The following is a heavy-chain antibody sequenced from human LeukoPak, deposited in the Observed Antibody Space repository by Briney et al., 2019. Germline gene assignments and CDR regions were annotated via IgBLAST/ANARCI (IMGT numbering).Heavy chain of an antibody. J-gene: IGHJ4*02. V-gene: IGHV4-34*01. CDR1: GGSFSGYY. D-gene: IGHD1-7*01. Sequence: SETLSLTCAVYGGSFSGYYWSWIRQPPGKGLEWIGEINHSGSTNYNPSLKSRVTISVDTSKNQFSLKLSSVTAADTAVYYCARGRAAPRNYRKSSCDYWGQGTLVTVSS. CDR2: INHSGST. CDR3: ARGRAAPRNYRKSSCDY.